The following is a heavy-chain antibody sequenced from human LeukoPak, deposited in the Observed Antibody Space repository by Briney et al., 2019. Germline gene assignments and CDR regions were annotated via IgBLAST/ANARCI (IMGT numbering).Heavy chain of an antibody. CDR2: IRYDGSNK. D-gene: IGHD4-11*01. V-gene: IGHV3-30*02. Sequence: GGSLRLSCAASGFTFSSYCMHWVRQAPGKGLEWEAFIRYDGSNKYYADSVKGRFTISIDNSKNTLYLQMNSLRAEDTAVYYCASNSNNYINSRVDWGQGTLVTVSS. CDR1: GFTFSSYC. CDR3: ASNSNNYINSRVD. J-gene: IGHJ4*02.